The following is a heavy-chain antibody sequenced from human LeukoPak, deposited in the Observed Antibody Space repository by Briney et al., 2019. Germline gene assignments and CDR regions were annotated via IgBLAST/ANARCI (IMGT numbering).Heavy chain of an antibody. CDR1: GYTFTSYD. J-gene: IGHJ6*02. Sequence: ASVKVSCKASGYTFTSYDINWVRQATGQGLEWMGWMNPNSGNTGYAQKFQGRVTMTRNTSISTAYMELSSLRSEDTAVYYCARGRYDFWSGYYIGGYYYGMDAWGQGTTVTVSS. CDR2: MNPNSGNT. D-gene: IGHD3-3*01. V-gene: IGHV1-8*01. CDR3: ARGRYDFWSGYYIGGYYYGMDA.